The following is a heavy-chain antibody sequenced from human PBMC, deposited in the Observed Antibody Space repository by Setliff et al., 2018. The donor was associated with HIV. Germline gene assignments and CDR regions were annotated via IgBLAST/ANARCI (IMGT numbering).Heavy chain of an antibody. J-gene: IGHJ3*02. Sequence: SETLSLTCTVSGGSISSHYWSWVRLPPGKGLEWIGSISYSGSTNHNPSLKNRVTISVDTSKKQFSLKLSSVTSADTAVYYCARAPTGVTNAFDIWGQGTMVTVSS. V-gene: IGHV4-59*11. CDR3: ARAPTGVTNAFDI. CDR1: GGSISSHY. CDR2: ISYSGST. D-gene: IGHD2-8*02.